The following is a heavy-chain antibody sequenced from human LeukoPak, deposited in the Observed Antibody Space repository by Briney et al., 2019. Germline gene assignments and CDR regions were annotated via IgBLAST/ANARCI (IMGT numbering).Heavy chain of an antibody. CDR3: AKSLSTVTPGDY. D-gene: IGHD4-17*01. CDR2: ISGSDGGT. J-gene: IGHJ4*02. Sequence: GGSLRLSCAASGFTVSSNYMSWVRQAPGKGLEWVSVISGSDGGTYYADSVKGRFTISRDNSKNTLYLQMNSLRAEDTAVYYCAKSLSTVTPGDYWGQGTLVTVSS. CDR1: GFTVSSNY. V-gene: IGHV3-23*01.